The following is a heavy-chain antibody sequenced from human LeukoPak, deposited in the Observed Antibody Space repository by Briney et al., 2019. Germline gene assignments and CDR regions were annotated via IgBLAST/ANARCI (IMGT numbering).Heavy chain of an antibody. D-gene: IGHD3-10*01. CDR2: IYYSGTT. CDR3: ARHIWFGESYPHFDY. Sequence: SETLSLTCTVSGGSINRYFWSWIRQPPGKGLEWIGHIYYSGTTNYNPSLKSRVTVSVDMSKNQFSLKLSSVTAADTAVYYCARHIWFGESYPHFDYWGQGILVTVSS. V-gene: IGHV4-59*08. CDR1: GGSINRYF. J-gene: IGHJ4*02.